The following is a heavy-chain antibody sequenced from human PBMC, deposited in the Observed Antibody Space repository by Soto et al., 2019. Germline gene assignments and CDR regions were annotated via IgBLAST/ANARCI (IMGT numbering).Heavy chain of an antibody. Sequence: EVQLVESGGGLVQPGGSLRLSCAASGFSFSNYWMHWVRQAPGKGLVWVSRIYSDGSGTMYADSVKGRFTISRDNAKNTLYLQMNSLRAEDTAVYYCATLNSFGSDYWGRGTLVTVSS. CDR3: ATLNSFGSDY. CDR2: IYSDGSGT. J-gene: IGHJ4*02. CDR1: GFSFSNYW. V-gene: IGHV3-74*03. D-gene: IGHD5-18*01.